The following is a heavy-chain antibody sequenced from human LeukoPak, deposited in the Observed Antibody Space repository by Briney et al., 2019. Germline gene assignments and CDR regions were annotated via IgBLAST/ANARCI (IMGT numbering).Heavy chain of an antibody. J-gene: IGHJ4*02. D-gene: IGHD2-2*01. CDR3: ARDLGIVVVPAVHFDY. V-gene: IGHV1-69*04. Sequence: SVKVSCKASGGTFSSYAISWVRQAPGQGLEWMGRIIPILGIANYAQKFQGRVTITADKSTSTAYMELSSLRSEDTAVYYCARDLGIVVVPAVHFDYWGQGTLVTVSS. CDR1: GGTFSSYA. CDR2: IIPILGIA.